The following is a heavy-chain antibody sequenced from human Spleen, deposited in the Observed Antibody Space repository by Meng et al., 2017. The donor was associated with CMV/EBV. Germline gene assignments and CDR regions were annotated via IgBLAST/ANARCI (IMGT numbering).Heavy chain of an antibody. D-gene: IGHD1-26*01. V-gene: IGHV3-23*01. CDR3: ASTSPSGSYYAFDY. CDR1: GSTCASYA. J-gene: IGHJ4*02. CDR2: ISATGDNT. Sequence: ASGSTCASYAMSWVRQAPGKGLEWVSGISATGDNTFYTDSVKGRFTISRDNTKNTLYLQMNSLRAEDTALYYCASTSPSGSYYAFDYWGQGTLVTVSS.